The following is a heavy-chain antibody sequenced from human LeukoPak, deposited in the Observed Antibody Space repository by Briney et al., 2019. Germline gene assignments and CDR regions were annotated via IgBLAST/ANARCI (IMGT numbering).Heavy chain of an antibody. J-gene: IGHJ4*02. CDR3: VKNAGWYRLDY. V-gene: IGHV3-7*03. Sequence: GGSLRLSCAASGFTFSSYWMNWARQAPGKGLQWVADIKEDGNVKNYMVSVKGRFTISRVNAGNSLFLQMDSLRAEDTAIYYCVKNAGWYRLDYWGQGILVTVSS. D-gene: IGHD6-19*01. CDR1: GFTFSSYW. CDR2: IKEDGNVK.